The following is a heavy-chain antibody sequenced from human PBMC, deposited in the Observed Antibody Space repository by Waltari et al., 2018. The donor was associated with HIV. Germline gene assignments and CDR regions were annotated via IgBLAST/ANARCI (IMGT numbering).Heavy chain of an antibody. CDR1: GYTFTSYG. CDR2: ISAYNGNT. Sequence: QVQLVQSGVEVKKPRASVKVSCKASGYTFTSYGISWVRQAPGPGLEWMGWISAYNGNTNYAQKLQGRVTMTTDTATSTAYMELRSLRSDDTAVYYCARYDILTGYPAFGYYYYYGMDVWGQGTTVTVSS. D-gene: IGHD3-9*01. J-gene: IGHJ6*02. V-gene: IGHV1-18*01. CDR3: ARYDILTGYPAFGYYYYYGMDV.